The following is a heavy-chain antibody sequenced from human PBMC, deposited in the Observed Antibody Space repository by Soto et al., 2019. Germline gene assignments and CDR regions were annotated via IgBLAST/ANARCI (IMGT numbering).Heavy chain of an antibody. D-gene: IGHD2-8*01. Sequence: PSETLSLTCTVSGGSISSGGYYWSWIRQHPGKGLEWIGYIYYSGSTYYNPSLKSRVTISVDTSKNQFSLKLSSVTAADTAVYYCARVKIVLMVYGNWFDPWGQGTLVTVSS. CDR2: IYYSGST. CDR1: GGSISSGGYY. J-gene: IGHJ5*02. V-gene: IGHV4-31*03. CDR3: ARVKIVLMVYGNWFDP.